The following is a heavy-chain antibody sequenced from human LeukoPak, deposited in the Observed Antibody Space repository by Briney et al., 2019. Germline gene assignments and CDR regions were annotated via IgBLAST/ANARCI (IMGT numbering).Heavy chain of an antibody. CDR2: IDSDGSST. CDR3: ARGPGAPYHFDS. V-gene: IGHV3-74*01. Sequence: GGSLRLSCAASGFTFSIYWMHWVRHAPGKGLVWVSRIDSDGSSTSYADSVKGRFTISRDNAKNTLYLQMNSLRAEDTAVYYCARGPGAPYHFDSWGQGTLVTVSS. CDR1: GFTFSIYW. D-gene: IGHD4-17*01. J-gene: IGHJ4*02.